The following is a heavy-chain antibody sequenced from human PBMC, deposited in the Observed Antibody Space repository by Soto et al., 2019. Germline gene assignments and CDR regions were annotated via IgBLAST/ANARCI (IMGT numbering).Heavy chain of an antibody. D-gene: IGHD3-22*01. CDR2: ISYDGSNK. CDR1: GFTFSSYA. Sequence: QPGGSLRLSCAASGFTFSSYAMHWVRQAPGKGLEWVAVISYDGSNKYYADSVKGRFTISRDNSKNTLYLQMNSLRAEDTAVYYCAREGPAPYYYDSSGSLDYWGQGTLVTVSS. J-gene: IGHJ4*02. V-gene: IGHV3-30-3*01. CDR3: AREGPAPYYYDSSGSLDY.